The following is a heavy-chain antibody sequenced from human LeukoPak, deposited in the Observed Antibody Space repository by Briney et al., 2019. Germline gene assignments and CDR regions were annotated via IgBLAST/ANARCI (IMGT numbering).Heavy chain of an antibody. D-gene: IGHD6-19*01. J-gene: IGHJ3*02. V-gene: IGHV4-34*01. CDR3: AFRLVHGAFDI. Sequence: PSETLSHTCAVYGGSFSGYYWSWIRQTPGKGLEWIGEINHSGSTNYNPSLKSRVTISVDTSKNQFSLKLSSVTAADTAVYYCAFRLVHGAFDIWGQGTMVTVSS. CDR1: GGSFSGYY. CDR2: INHSGST.